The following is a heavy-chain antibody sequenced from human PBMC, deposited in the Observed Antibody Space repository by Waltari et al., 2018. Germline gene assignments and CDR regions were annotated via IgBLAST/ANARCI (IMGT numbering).Heavy chain of an antibody. D-gene: IGHD6-6*01. Sequence: QVQLVQSGAEVKKPGSSVKVSCKASGGTFSSYAISWVRQAPGQGLEWMGGIIPIFGTANYAQKFQGRVTITADEATSTAYMELSSLRSEDTAVYYCAREREGFEYSSQVDGMDVWGQGTTVTVSS. CDR2: IIPIFGTA. V-gene: IGHV1-69*01. J-gene: IGHJ6*02. CDR1: GGTFSSYA. CDR3: AREREGFEYSSQVDGMDV.